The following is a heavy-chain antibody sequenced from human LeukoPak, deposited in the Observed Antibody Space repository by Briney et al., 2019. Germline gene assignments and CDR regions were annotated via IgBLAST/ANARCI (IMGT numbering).Heavy chain of an antibody. J-gene: IGHJ4*02. V-gene: IGHV3-33*06. D-gene: IGHD6-19*01. Sequence: PGGSLRLSCGASGFTFSSYGMHWVRQAPGKGLEWVAVIWYDGSNKYYADSVKGRFTISRDNSKNTLYLQMNSLRAEDTAVYYCAKGRRYSSGWYHFDYWGQGTLVTVSS. CDR1: GFTFSSYG. CDR2: IWYDGSNK. CDR3: AKGRRYSSGWYHFDY.